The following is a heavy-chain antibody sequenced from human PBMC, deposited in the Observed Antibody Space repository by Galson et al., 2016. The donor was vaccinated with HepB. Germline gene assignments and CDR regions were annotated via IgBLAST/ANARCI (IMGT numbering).Heavy chain of an antibody. J-gene: IGHJ3*01. D-gene: IGHD3-22*01. CDR2: IYRDGST. CDR3: ARDPYYYDSRGYTTGFDV. Sequence: SLRLSCAASGFIVNNNYMNWVRQAPGEGLEWVSVIYRDGSTYYADSVKGRFTISEDNSKNMLYLQMNTLRAEDTAVYYCARDPYYYDSRGYTTGFDVWGQGTMATVSS. CDR1: GFIVNNNY. V-gene: IGHV3-53*01.